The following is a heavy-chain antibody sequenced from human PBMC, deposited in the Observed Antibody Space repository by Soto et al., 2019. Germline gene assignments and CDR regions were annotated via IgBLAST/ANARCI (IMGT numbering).Heavy chain of an antibody. V-gene: IGHV3-48*03. Sequence: PGGSLRLSCAGSGFTFSSYEMNWVRQAPGKGLEWVSYISRSGDVIYYADSVKGRFTVSRDNAKNSLYLQMNSLRSDDTAIYYCVRAQKYSRVNGHWFDSWDQGTLVTVSS. CDR3: VRAQKYSRVNGHWFDS. CDR1: GFTFSSYE. CDR2: ISRSGDVI. D-gene: IGHD2-15*01. J-gene: IGHJ5*01.